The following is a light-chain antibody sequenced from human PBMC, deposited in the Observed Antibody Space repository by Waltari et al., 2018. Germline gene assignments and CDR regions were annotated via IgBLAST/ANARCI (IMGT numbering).Light chain of an antibody. V-gene: IGKV1-5*03. Sequence: DIQMTQSPSTLSASVGDRVTIPCRASQSISSWLAWYQQKPGKAPKLLIYKASSLESGVPSRFSGSGSGTEFTLTISRLQPDDFATYYCQQYNSYLGGTFGQGTKVEIK. CDR1: QSISSW. CDR3: QQYNSYLGGT. J-gene: IGKJ1*01. CDR2: KAS.